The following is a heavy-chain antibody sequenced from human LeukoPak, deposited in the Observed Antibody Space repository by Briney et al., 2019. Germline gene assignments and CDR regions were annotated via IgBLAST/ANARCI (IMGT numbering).Heavy chain of an antibody. J-gene: IGHJ4*02. Sequence: TGGSLRLSCAASGFTFSGYWMSWVRQAPGKGLEWVANIKQDGSEKYYVDSVKGRFTISRDNAKNSLYLQMNSLRAEDTAVYYCAKNGAVAGTLYFDSWGQGTLVTVSS. CDR2: IKQDGSEK. CDR1: GFTFSGYW. D-gene: IGHD6-19*01. V-gene: IGHV3-7*01. CDR3: AKNGAVAGTLYFDS.